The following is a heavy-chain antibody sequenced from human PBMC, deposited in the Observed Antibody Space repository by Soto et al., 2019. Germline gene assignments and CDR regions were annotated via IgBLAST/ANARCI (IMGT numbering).Heavy chain of an antibody. Sequence: GGSLRLSCAASGFTFSSYGMHWVRQAPGKGLEWVAVIWYDGSNKYYADSVKGRFTISRDNSKNTLYLQMNSLRAEDTAVYYCARRNHRARFLEWFQSSYYYGMDVWGQGTTVTVSS. CDR1: GFTFSSYG. D-gene: IGHD3-3*01. J-gene: IGHJ6*02. CDR2: IWYDGSNK. CDR3: ARRNHRARFLEWFQSSYYYGMDV. V-gene: IGHV3-33*01.